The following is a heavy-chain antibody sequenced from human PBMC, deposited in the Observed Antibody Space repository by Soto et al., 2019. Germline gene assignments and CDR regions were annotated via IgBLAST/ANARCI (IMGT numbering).Heavy chain of an antibody. D-gene: IGHD3-22*01. J-gene: IGHJ4*02. CDR3: ARNYYDSSGYYSGFDY. Sequence: ASVKVSCKASGGTFSSYAISWVRQAPGQGLEWMGGIIPIFGTANYAQKFQGRVTITADESTSTAYMELSSLRSEDTAVYYCARNYYDSSGYYSGFDYWGQGTLVTVSS. V-gene: IGHV1-69*13. CDR1: GGTFSSYA. CDR2: IIPIFGTA.